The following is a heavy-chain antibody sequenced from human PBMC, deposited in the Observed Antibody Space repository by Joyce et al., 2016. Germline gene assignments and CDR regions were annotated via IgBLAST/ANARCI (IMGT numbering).Heavy chain of an antibody. D-gene: IGHD3-10*01. Sequence: QVQLQESGPGLVKPSQTLSLTCSVSGGSISSGDYYWSWIRQPPGKGLEWIGYIYYTGSTYYNLSPKSRITMSVDTSKNQFSLKLSSVTAADTAVYYCARVTWFGDKGFDYWGQGTLVTVSS. CDR1: GGSISSGDYY. J-gene: IGHJ4*02. CDR3: ARVTWFGDKGFDY. V-gene: IGHV4-30-4*01. CDR2: IYYTGST.